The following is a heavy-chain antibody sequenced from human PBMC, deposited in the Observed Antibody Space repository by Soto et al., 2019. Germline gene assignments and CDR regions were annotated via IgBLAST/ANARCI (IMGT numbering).Heavy chain of an antibody. D-gene: IGHD6-13*01. CDR2: MNPNSGNT. J-gene: IGHJ6*02. CDR3: ARRVYSSSWYYYYYYGMDV. Sequence: QVQLVQSGAEVKKPGASVKVSCKASGYTFTSYDINWVRQATGQGLEWMGWMNPNSGNTGYAQKFQGRVTMTRNTSISTVYMELSSLRSEDTAVYYCARRVYSSSWYYYYYYGMDVWGQGTTVTVSS. V-gene: IGHV1-8*01. CDR1: GYTFTSYD.